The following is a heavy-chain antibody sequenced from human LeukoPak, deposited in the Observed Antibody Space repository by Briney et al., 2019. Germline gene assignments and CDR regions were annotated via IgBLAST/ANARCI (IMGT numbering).Heavy chain of an antibody. D-gene: IGHD3-10*01. CDR3: ARLSAYYYGSYFYYYMDV. CDR1: GFSFSSYW. V-gene: IGHV3-7*01. Sequence: GGSLRLSCEASGFSFSSYWMSWVRQAPGKGPEWVANIKQDESEKYSVDSVKGRFTISRDNAKNSLYLQMKNLRADDTALYDCARLSAYYYGSYFYYYMDVWGKGTTVTVSS. J-gene: IGHJ6*03. CDR2: IKQDESEK.